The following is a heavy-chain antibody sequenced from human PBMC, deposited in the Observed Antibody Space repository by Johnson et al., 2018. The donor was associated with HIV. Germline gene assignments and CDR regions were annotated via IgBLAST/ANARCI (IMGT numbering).Heavy chain of an antibody. D-gene: IGHD3-22*01. CDR2: IKQDGYEK. CDR1: GFTFSSYW. V-gene: IGHV3-7*01. J-gene: IGHJ3*01. Sequence: EVQLVESGGGLVQPGGSLRLSCAASGFTFSSYWMNWVRQAPGKGLEWVANIKQDGYEKYYVDSVKGRFTISRDNAKNTLYLQMNSLRAEDTAVYYCARGVAMIVFWGQGTMVTVSS. CDR3: ARGVAMIVF.